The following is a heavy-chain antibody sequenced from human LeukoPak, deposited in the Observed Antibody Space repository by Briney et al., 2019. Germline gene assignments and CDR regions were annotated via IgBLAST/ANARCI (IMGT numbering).Heavy chain of an antibody. CDR1: GGSISSGSYY. Sequence: SETLSLTCTVSGGSISSGSYYWSWIRQPAGKGLEWIGRIYTSGSTNYNPSLKSRVTISVDTSKNQFSLKLSSVTAADTAVYYCARESTTVVTPWGQGTLVTVSS. D-gene: IGHD4-23*01. CDR2: IYTSGST. V-gene: IGHV4-61*02. CDR3: ARESTTVVTP. J-gene: IGHJ5*02.